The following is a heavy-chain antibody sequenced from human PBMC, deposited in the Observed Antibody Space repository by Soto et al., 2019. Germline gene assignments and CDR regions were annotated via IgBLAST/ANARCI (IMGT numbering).Heavy chain of an antibody. Sequence: SVKVSCKASGGTFSSYAISWVRQAPGQGLEWMGGIIPIFGTANYAQKFQGRVTITADESTSSAYMELSSLRSEDTAVYYCARGPPHYYDSSGYYYGSAFDIWGQGTMVTVSS. J-gene: IGHJ3*02. CDR1: GGTFSSYA. V-gene: IGHV1-69*13. CDR2: IIPIFGTA. D-gene: IGHD3-22*01. CDR3: ARGPPHYYDSSGYYYGSAFDI.